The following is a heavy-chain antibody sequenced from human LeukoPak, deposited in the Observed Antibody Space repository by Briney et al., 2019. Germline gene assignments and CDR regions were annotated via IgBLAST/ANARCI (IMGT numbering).Heavy chain of an antibody. Sequence: PGGSLRLSCAASGFTFDDYAMHWVRQAPGKGLEWVSGIGWNSGSIGYADSVKGRFTISRDNAKNSLYLQMNSLRAEDTALYYCAKEDSSGWWVYFDYWGQGTLVTVSS. V-gene: IGHV3-9*01. CDR3: AKEDSSGWWVYFDY. D-gene: IGHD6-19*01. CDR2: IGWNSGSI. J-gene: IGHJ4*02. CDR1: GFTFDDYA.